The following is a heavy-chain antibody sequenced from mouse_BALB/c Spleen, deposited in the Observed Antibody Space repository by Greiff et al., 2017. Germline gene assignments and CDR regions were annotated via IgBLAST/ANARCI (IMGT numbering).Heavy chain of an antibody. D-gene: IGHD1-1*01. CDR3: ASPIYYYGSRQYYFDY. CDR1: GFNIKDYY. Sequence: EVQLQQSGAELVRPGALVKLSCKASGFNIKDYYMHWVKQRPEQGLEWIGWIDPENGNTIYDPKFQGKASITADTSSNTAYLQLSSLTSEDTAVYYCASPIYYYGSRQYYFDYWGQGTTLTVSS. J-gene: IGHJ2*01. CDR2: IDPENGNT. V-gene: IGHV14-1*02.